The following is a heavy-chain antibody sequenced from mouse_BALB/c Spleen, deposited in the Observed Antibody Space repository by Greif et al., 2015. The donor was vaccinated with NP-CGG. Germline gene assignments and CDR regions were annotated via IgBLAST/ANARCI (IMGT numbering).Heavy chain of an antibody. CDR2: IDPENGDT. V-gene: IGHV14-4*02. CDR3: NARVRLRVDY. Sequence: EVQLQQSGAELVRSGASVKLSCTAPGFNIKDYYMHWVKQRPEQGLEWIGWIDPENGDTEYAPKFQGKATMTADTSSNTAYLQLSSLTSEDTAVYYCNARVRLRVDYWGQGTTLTVSS. CDR1: GFNIKDYY. D-gene: IGHD1-2*01. J-gene: IGHJ2*01.